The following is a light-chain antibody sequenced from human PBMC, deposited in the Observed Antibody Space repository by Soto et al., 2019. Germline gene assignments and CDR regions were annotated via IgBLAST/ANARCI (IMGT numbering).Light chain of an antibody. CDR1: QRISSW. Sequence: DIPMTQSPSTLSASVGDRVTITCRASQRISSWLAWYQQKPGKAPKLLIYDASSLESGVPSRFSGSGSGTEVTLTISGLQPDDFATYYGQQYNSVLTFGRGTKVEIK. CDR3: QQYNSVLT. V-gene: IGKV1-5*01. CDR2: DAS. J-gene: IGKJ1*01.